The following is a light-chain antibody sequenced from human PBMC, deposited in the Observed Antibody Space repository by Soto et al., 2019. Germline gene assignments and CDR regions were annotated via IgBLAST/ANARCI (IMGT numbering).Light chain of an antibody. Sequence: EIGITPVPATPSVSPGERATLSCRASQTVSSNLAWYQQKPGQAPRLLIYGASTRATGIPARFSGSGSGTEFTLIISSLQSEDFAVYYCQHYNNWPPWTFGQGTKV. J-gene: IGKJ1*01. CDR1: QTVSSN. CDR2: GAS. CDR3: QHYNNWPPWT. V-gene: IGKV3-15*01.